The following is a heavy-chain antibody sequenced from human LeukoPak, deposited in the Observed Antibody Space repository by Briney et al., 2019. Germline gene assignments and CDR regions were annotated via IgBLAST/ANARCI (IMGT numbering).Heavy chain of an antibody. CDR3: ARDFPLGSSSLVAFDI. D-gene: IGHD6-6*01. V-gene: IGHV1-69*13. CDR2: IIPIFGTA. Sequence: SVKVSCKASGYTFTSYGISWVRQAPGQGLEWMGGIIPIFGTANYAQKFQGRVTITADESTSTAYMELSSLRSEDTAVYYCARDFPLGSSSLVAFDIWGQGTMVTVSS. CDR1: GYTFTSYG. J-gene: IGHJ3*02.